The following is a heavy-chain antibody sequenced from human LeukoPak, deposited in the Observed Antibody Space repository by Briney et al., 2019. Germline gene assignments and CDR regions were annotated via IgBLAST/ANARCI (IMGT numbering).Heavy chain of an antibody. J-gene: IGHJ5*02. D-gene: IGHD2-2*01. CDR3: ARVPIVVVPAANRDNWFDP. CDR1: GYTFTGYY. CDR2: INPNSGGT. Sequence: ASVTVSCKASGYTFTGYYMHWVRQAPGQGLEWMGWINPNSGGTNYAQKFQGRVTMTRDTSISTAYMELSRLRSDDTAVYYCARVPIVVVPAANRDNWFDPWGQGTLVTVSS. V-gene: IGHV1-2*02.